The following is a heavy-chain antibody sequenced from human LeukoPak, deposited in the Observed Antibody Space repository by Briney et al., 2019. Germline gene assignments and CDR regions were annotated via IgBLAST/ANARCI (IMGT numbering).Heavy chain of an antibody. V-gene: IGHV1-18*01. D-gene: IGHD3-10*01. Sequence: ASVKVSCKASGYTFSSYGITWVRQAPGQGLEWMGWISAYNGNFNYAQKFQARVTMTTDTSTSTAYLELRSLRFDDTAVYYRAKDIYYGSGSYPGNWGQGTLVTVSS. CDR1: GYTFSSYG. CDR3: AKDIYYGSGSYPGN. J-gene: IGHJ4*02. CDR2: ISAYNGNF.